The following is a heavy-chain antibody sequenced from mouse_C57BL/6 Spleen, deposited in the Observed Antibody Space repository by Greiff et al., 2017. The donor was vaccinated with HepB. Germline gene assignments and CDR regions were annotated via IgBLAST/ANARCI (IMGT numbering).Heavy chain of an antibody. J-gene: IGHJ1*03. CDR1: GFTFSDYY. Sequence: EVMLVESGGGLVQPGGSLKLSCAASGFTFSDYYMYWVRQTPEKRLEWVAYISNGGGSTYYPDTVKGRFTISRDNAKNTLYLQMSRLKSEDTAMYYCARHLDYDGDWYFDVWGTGTTVTVSS. CDR3: ARHLDYDGDWYFDV. V-gene: IGHV5-12*01. CDR2: ISNGGGST. D-gene: IGHD2-4*01.